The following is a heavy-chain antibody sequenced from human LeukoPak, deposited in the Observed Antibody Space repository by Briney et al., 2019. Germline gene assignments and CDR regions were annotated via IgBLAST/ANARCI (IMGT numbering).Heavy chain of an antibody. D-gene: IGHD3-3*01. CDR3: AKGSRDSRPYYFDF. V-gene: IGHV3-23*01. J-gene: IGHJ4*02. CDR2: ITGSGGDT. Sequence: PGGSLRLSCAASGFTFSSYAMSWVRQAPGRGLEWVSAITGSGGDTYHADSVRGRFTISRDNSKNTLYLQMNSLRAEDTALYYCAKGSRDSRPYYFDFWGQEILVTVS. CDR1: GFTFSSYA.